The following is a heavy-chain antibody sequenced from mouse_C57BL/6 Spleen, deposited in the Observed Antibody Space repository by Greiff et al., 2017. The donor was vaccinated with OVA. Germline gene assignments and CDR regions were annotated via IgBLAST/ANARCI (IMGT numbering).Heavy chain of an antibody. Sequence: VKLQESVPGLVAPSQSLSITCTVSGFSLTSYAISWVRQPPGKGLEWLGVIWTGGGTNYYSALKSRLSISNDNSKSQVYLKMTSLQTDDTGGYYCARKGDSNYGDWFAYWGQGTLVTVSA. J-gene: IGHJ3*01. CDR1: GFSLTSYA. V-gene: IGHV2-9-1*01. CDR2: IWTGGGT. CDR3: ARKGDSNYGDWFAY. D-gene: IGHD2-5*01.